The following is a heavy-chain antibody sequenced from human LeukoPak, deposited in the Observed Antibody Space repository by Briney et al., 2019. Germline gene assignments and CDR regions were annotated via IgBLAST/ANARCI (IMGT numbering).Heavy chain of an antibody. CDR2: ISGSGGST. J-gene: IGHJ4*02. V-gene: IGHV3-23*01. Sequence: GGSLRLSCAASGFTFSSYAMSWVRQAPGKGLKWVSAISGSGGSTYYADSVKGRFTISRDNSKNTLYLQMNSLRAEGTAVYYCAKPVCCTSSSRRVPGVYCFDYWGQGTLVTVSS. D-gene: IGHD2-2*01. CDR3: AKPVCCTSSSRRVPGVYCFDY. CDR1: GFTFSSYA.